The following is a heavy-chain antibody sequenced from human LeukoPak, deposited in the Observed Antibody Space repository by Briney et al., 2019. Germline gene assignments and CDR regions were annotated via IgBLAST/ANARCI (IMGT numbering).Heavy chain of an antibody. CDR1: GYTFTYRY. CDR3: ARCRGLGGFQH. J-gene: IGHJ1*01. Sequence: SVKVSCKASGYTFTYRYLHWVRQAPGQALEWMGWITPFNGNTNYAQKFQDRVTITRDRSMSTAYMELSSLRSEDTATYYCARCRGLGGFQHWGQGTLVTVSS. D-gene: IGHD3-10*01. V-gene: IGHV1-45*02. CDR2: ITPFNGNT.